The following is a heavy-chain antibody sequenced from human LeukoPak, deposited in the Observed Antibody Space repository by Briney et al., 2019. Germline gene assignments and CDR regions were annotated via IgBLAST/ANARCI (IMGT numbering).Heavy chain of an antibody. CDR1: GFTFSSYS. V-gene: IGHV3-48*04. J-gene: IGHJ4*02. Sequence: GGSLRLSCAASGFTFSSYSMNWVRQAPGKGLEWVSYISSSSSTIYYADSVKGRFTISRDNAKNSLYLQMNSLRAEDTAVYYCAREGIVVVPAAPLDYWGQGTLVTVSS. CDR3: AREGIVVVPAAPLDY. D-gene: IGHD2-2*01. CDR2: ISSSSSTI.